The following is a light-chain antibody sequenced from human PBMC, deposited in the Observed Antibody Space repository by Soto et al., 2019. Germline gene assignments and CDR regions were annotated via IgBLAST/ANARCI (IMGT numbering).Light chain of an antibody. Sequence: DIQLTQSPSFLSASVGDRVTITCRASQGISSYLAWYQQKPGKAPKLLIYAASTLQSGVPSRFSGSGSGTEITLTIRSLQPEDFATYYCQQLNSYSITFGQGTRLEIK. J-gene: IGKJ5*01. CDR1: QGISSY. CDR2: AAS. V-gene: IGKV1-9*01. CDR3: QQLNSYSIT.